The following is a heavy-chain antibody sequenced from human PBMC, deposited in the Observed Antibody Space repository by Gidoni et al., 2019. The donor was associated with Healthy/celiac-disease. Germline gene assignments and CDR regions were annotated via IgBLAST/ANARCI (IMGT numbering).Heavy chain of an antibody. CDR3: AKGYCSSTSCYFDY. D-gene: IGHD2-2*01. CDR1: GFTFADYA. J-gene: IGHJ4*02. V-gene: IGHV3-9*01. CDR2: ISWNRGSI. Sequence: EVKLVESGGGLVQPGRSLRLSCAASGFTFADYAMHWVRQAPGKGLEWVSGISWNRGSIGYADSVKGRFTISRDNAKNSLYLQMNSLRAEDTALYYCAKGYCSSTSCYFDYWGQGTLVTVSS.